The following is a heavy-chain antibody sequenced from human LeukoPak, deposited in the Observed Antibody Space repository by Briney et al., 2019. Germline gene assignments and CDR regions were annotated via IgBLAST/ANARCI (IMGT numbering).Heavy chain of an antibody. CDR3: ARDLIVYGSGSYFDY. CDR1: GYTFTTYS. D-gene: IGHD3-10*01. Sequence: ASVKVSCKASGYTFTTYSIHWVRQAPGQELEWMAWINVGNGNTKYSQKFQGRVTITTDTSASTAYMELSSLKSEDTAVYFCARDLIVYGSGSYFDYWGQGTLVTVSS. CDR2: INVGNGNT. V-gene: IGHV1-3*01. J-gene: IGHJ4*02.